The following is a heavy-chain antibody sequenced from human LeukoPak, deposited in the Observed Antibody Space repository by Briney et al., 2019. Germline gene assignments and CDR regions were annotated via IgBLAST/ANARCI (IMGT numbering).Heavy chain of an antibody. CDR3: AKEFYGDYYFDY. V-gene: IGHV3-30*18. Sequence: PGGSLRLSCAVSGFTFSSYGMHWVRQAPGKWLEWVAVISYDGSNKYYADSVKGRFTISRDNSKNTLYLQMNSLRAEDTAVYYCAKEFYGDYYFDYWGQGTLVTVSS. D-gene: IGHD4-17*01. CDR2: ISYDGSNK. J-gene: IGHJ4*02. CDR1: GFTFSSYG.